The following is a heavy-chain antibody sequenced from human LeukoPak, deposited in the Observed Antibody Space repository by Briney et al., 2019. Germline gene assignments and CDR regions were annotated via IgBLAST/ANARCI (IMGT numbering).Heavy chain of an antibody. CDR2: ISSSSSTI. J-gene: IGHJ4*02. D-gene: IGHD6-19*01. V-gene: IGHV3-48*04. Sequence: PGGSLRLSCAASGFTFSSYSMNWVRQAPGKGLEWVSYISSSSSTIYYADSVKGRFTISRDNARNSLYLQMNSLRPEDTALYYCTREKIGVAGTMDYWGQGTLVTVSS. CDR3: TREKIGVAGTMDY. CDR1: GFTFSSYS.